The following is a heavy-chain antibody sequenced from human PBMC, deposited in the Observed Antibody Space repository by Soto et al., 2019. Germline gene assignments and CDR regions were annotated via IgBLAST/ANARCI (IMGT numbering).Heavy chain of an antibody. D-gene: IGHD2-15*01. CDR3: ARDRGSNPFDY. J-gene: IGHJ4*02. Sequence: QVQLQESGPGLVKPSQTLSLTCTVSGASISSGGYYWSWIRQHPGKGLEWIGYIYYSGSTYYNPSLKGRVTIPVEPSKNHFSLKLSSVTAADTAVYYWARDRGSNPFDYWGQGTLVTVSS. CDR2: IYYSGST. V-gene: IGHV4-31*03. CDR1: GASISSGGYY.